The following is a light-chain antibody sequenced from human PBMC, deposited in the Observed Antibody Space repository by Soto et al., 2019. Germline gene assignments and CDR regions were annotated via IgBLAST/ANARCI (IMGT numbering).Light chain of an antibody. J-gene: IGKJ1*01. CDR3: QQYNSYS. CDR1: QGISSY. Sequence: IQLTQSPSSLSTSVRDRVTITCRASQGISSYLAWYQQKPGKAPKLLIYAASTLQSGVPSRFSGSGSGTEFTLTISSLQPDDFATYYCQQYNSYSFGQGTKVDIK. V-gene: IGKV1-9*01. CDR2: AAS.